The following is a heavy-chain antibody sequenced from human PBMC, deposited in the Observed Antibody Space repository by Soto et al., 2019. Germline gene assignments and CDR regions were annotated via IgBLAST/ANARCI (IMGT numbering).Heavy chain of an antibody. CDR2: INPNSGGT. CDR1: GYTFTGYY. Sequence: ASVKVSCKASGYTFTGYYMHWVRQAPGQGLEWMGWINPNSGGTNYAQKFQGRVTMTRDTSISTAYMELSRLRSDDTAVYYCARVNVVVVAATREYYFDYWGQGTLVTVSS. V-gene: IGHV1-2*02. D-gene: IGHD2-15*01. CDR3: ARVNVVVVAATREYYFDY. J-gene: IGHJ4*02.